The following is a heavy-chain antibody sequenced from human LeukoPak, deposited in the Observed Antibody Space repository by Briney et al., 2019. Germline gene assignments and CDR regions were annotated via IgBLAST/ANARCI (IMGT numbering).Heavy chain of an antibody. Sequence: SETLSLTCAVYGGSFNGYYWSWIRQPPGKGLEWIGEINHSGSTNYNPSLKSRITISVDTYKNQFSLKLSSVTAADTAVYYCARLVALVTLDYWGQGTLVTVSS. CDR3: ARLVALVTLDY. J-gene: IGHJ4*02. CDR2: INHSGST. V-gene: IGHV4-34*01. CDR1: GGSFNGYY. D-gene: IGHD5-18*01.